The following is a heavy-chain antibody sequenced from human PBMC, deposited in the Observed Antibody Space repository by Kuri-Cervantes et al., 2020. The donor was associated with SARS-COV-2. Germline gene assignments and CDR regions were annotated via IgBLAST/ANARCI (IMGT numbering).Heavy chain of an antibody. D-gene: IGHD1-14*01. J-gene: IGHJ6*03. CDR1: GGTFSSYA. Sequence: SVKVSCKASGGTFSSYAISWVRQAPGQGLEWMGGIIPIFGIANYAQKFQGRVTITADKSTSTAYMELSSLRSEDTAVYYCARGEGSRYPDKLYYYMDVWGKGTTVTVSS. CDR3: ARGEGSRYPDKLYYYMDV. CDR2: IIPIFGIA. V-gene: IGHV1-69*10.